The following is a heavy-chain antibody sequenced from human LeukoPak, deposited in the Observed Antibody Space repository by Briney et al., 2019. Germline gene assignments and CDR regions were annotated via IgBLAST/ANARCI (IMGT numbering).Heavy chain of an antibody. CDR1: GFTFSSYG. D-gene: IGHD2-2*01. J-gene: IGHJ4*02. CDR2: ISYDGSNK. CDR3: AKDDAPPYCSSTSCYSHFDY. V-gene: IGHV3-30*18. Sequence: PGRSLRLSCAASGFTFSSYGMHWVRQAPGKGLEWVAVISYDGSNKYYADSVKGRFTIFRDNSKNTLYLQMNSLRAEDTAVYYCAKDDAPPYCSSTSCYSHFDYWGQGTLVTVSS.